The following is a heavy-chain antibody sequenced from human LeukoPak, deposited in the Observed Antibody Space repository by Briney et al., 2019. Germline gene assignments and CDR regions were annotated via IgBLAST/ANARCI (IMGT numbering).Heavy chain of an antibody. CDR3: ARQSTIAAARIDP. Sequence: PSETLSLTCSVPGGSISDSNYYWGWIRQPPGRGLEWIANIYYSGSAYYSPSLKSRVTVSIDTSKNQFSLKLNSVTAADTAVYYCARQSTIAAARIDPWGQGTLVTVSS. CDR1: GGSISDSNYY. CDR2: IYYSGSA. D-gene: IGHD6-25*01. J-gene: IGHJ5*02. V-gene: IGHV4-39*01.